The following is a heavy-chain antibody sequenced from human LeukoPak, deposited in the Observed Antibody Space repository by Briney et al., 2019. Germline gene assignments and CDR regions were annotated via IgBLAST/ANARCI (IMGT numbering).Heavy chain of an antibody. CDR3: AASSGWLLDY. J-gene: IGHJ4*02. CDR1: GGSISEYY. CDR2: IYYSGST. D-gene: IGHD6-19*01. Sequence: SETLSLTCTVSGGSISEYYWSWIRQPPGKGLEWIGYIYYSGSTNYNPSLKSRVTISVDTSKNQFSLKLSSVTAADTAVYYCAASSGWLLDYRGQGTLVTVSS. V-gene: IGHV4-59*08.